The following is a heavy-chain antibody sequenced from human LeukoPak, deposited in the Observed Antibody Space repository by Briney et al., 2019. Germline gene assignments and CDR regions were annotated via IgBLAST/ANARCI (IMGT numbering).Heavy chain of an antibody. D-gene: IGHD2-15*01. Sequence: GGSLRLSCAASGFTFSSYAMSWVRQAPGKGLEWVGRIKSKTDGGTTDCAAPVKGRFTISRDDSKNTLYLQMNSLKTEDTAVYYCTTAYSHYYYGMDVWGQGTTVTVSS. CDR3: TTAYSHYYYGMDV. J-gene: IGHJ6*02. CDR2: IKSKTDGGTT. CDR1: GFTFSSYA. V-gene: IGHV3-15*01.